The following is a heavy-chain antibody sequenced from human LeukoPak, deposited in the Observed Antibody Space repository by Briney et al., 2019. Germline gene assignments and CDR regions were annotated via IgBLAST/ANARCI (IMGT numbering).Heavy chain of an antibody. D-gene: IGHD2-21*02. V-gene: IGHV3-74*01. CDR2: INSDGRST. CDR1: GFTFSSYW. CDR3: MMSLTAHYYYGMDV. Sequence: GESLKISCAASGFTFSSYWMRWVRQAPGKGLVWVSRINSDGRSTIYADSVKGRFTISRDNARNTLYLQMNSLRAEDTAVYHCMMSLTAHYYYGMDVWGQGTTVTVSS. J-gene: IGHJ6*02.